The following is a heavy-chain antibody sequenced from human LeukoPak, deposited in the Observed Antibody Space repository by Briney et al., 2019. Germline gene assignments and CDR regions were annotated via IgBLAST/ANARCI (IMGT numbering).Heavy chain of an antibody. CDR3: ARDYSIPPAAGSLYSWFAP. CDR2: ISNDGSNE. Sequence: GRSLRLSGAASGFTFSSYGMHWVRQAQGKGLEWVAVISNDGSNEFYADSVKGRFTISRDTSKNTLYLQMNSLRTEDTAVYYCARDYSIPPAAGSLYSWFAPWGQGTLVTVSS. J-gene: IGHJ5*02. D-gene: IGHD6-13*01. CDR1: GFTFSSYG. V-gene: IGHV3-30*03.